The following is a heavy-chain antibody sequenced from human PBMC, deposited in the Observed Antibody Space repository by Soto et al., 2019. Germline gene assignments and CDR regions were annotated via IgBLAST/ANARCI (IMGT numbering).Heavy chain of an antibody. CDR2: INSNGDST. CDR1: GFTFSRYV. V-gene: IGHV3-23*01. J-gene: IGHJ4*02. CDR3: ARVPDLDYCSRTSCLYYFDY. D-gene: IGHD2-2*01. Sequence: EVQLLESGGGLVQPGGSLRLSCVASGFTFSRYVMSWVRQAPGKGLEWVSTINSNGDSTYYADTVKGRFPISRDNSETSPYPQMNSLRAEDTAVYYCARVPDLDYCSRTSCLYYFDYWGQGAVVTVSS.